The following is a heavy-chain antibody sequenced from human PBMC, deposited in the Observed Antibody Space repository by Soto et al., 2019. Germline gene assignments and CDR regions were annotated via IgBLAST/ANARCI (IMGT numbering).Heavy chain of an antibody. CDR2: ISYDGSNK. CDR1: GFTISSYA. CDR3: ANLWFGELLTDPYYYYGMDV. D-gene: IGHD3-10*01. V-gene: IGHV3-30-3*01. J-gene: IGHJ6*02. Sequence: VGSLRLSCAVSGFTISSYAMHWVRQAPGKGLEWVAVISYDGSNKYYADSVKGRFTISRDNSKNTLYLQMNSLRAEDTAVYYCANLWFGELLTDPYYYYGMDVWGQGTTVTVSS.